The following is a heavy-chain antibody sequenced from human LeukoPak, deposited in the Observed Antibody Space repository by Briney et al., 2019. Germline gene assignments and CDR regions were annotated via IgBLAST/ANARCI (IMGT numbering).Heavy chain of an antibody. CDR3: LRSPGKAGAGTTSFL. CDR1: GFTFSVSA. CDR2: IRIKANNYAT. V-gene: IGHV3-73*01. J-gene: IGHJ4*02. D-gene: IGHD6-19*01. Sequence: GGSLRLSCAASGFTFSVSAMHWVRQASGKGLEWVGRIRIKANNYATAYAASVRGRFTISRDDSKNTAYLQMNSLKTEDTAVYFFLRSPGKAGAGTTSFLGGRETRVPVSS.